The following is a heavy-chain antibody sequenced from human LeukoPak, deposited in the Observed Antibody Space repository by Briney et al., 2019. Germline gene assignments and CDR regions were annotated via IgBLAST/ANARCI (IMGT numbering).Heavy chain of an antibody. J-gene: IGHJ4*02. D-gene: IGHD6-13*01. CDR3: AKSAQAFRIAAAGFDH. V-gene: IGHV3-23*01. CDR1: GFTFSSYA. CDR2: ISGSGGST. Sequence: GGSLRLSCAASGFTFSSYAMSWVRQAPGKGLEWVSAISGSGGSTYYADSVKGRFTISRDNSKNTLYLQMNSLRAEDTAVYYCAKSAQAFRIAAAGFDHWGQGTLVTVSS.